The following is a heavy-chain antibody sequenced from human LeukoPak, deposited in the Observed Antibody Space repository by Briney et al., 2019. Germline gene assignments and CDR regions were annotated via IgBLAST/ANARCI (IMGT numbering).Heavy chain of an antibody. J-gene: IGHJ4*02. V-gene: IGHV1-58*01. CDR2: IVVGSGNT. D-gene: IGHD3-22*01. Sequence: GASVKVSCKASGFTFTSSAVQWVRQARGQRLEWIGWIVVGSGNTNYAQKFQERVTITRDMSTSTAYMELSSLRPEDTAVYYCAADDAPTLYYYDSSGYYNFDYWGQGTLVTVSS. CDR3: AADDAPTLYYYDSSGYYNFDY. CDR1: GFTFTSSA.